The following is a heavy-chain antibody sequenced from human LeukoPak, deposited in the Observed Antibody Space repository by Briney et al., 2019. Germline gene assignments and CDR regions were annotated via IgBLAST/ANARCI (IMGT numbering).Heavy chain of an antibody. J-gene: IGHJ4*02. D-gene: IGHD4-17*01. CDR2: INPNSGGT. CDR1: GYTFVGYH. CDR3: AILGGTVTSAPDYFDY. V-gene: IGHV1-2*06. Sequence: GASVKVSCKASGYTFVGYHMHWMRQAPGQGLEWMGRINPNSGGTNYAQKFQGRVTMTRDTSISTAYMELRSLRSDDTAVYYCAILGGTVTSAPDYFDYWGQGTLVTVSS.